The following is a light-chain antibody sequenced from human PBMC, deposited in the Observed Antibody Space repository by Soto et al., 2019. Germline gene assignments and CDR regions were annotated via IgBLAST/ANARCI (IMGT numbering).Light chain of an antibody. Sequence: DIQMTQSPSTLSASVGDRVTITFRASQSISSWLAWYQQKPGKAPKLLIYDASSLESGVPSRFSGSGSGTEFTLTISSLQPEDFATYYCLQANTFPITFGQGTRLEI. CDR2: DAS. J-gene: IGKJ5*01. CDR1: QSISSW. CDR3: LQANTFPIT. V-gene: IGKV1-5*01.